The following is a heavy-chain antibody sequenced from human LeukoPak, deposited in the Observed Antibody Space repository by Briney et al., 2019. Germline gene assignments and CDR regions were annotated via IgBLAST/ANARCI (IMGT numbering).Heavy chain of an antibody. J-gene: IGHJ6*03. CDR1: GYTFTGYY. CDR3: ARVVGSLIYYYMDV. Sequence: EASVKVSCKASGYTFTGYYIHWVRQAPGQGLEWMGWMNPNSGNTGYAQKFQGRVTITRNTSISTAYMELSSLRSEDTAVYYCARVVGSLIYYYMDVWGKGTTVTVSS. CDR2: MNPNSGNT. D-gene: IGHD2-8*01. V-gene: IGHV1-8*03.